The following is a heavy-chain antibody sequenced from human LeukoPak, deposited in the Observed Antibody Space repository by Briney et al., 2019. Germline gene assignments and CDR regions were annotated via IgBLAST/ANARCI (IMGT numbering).Heavy chain of an antibody. CDR2: IWYDGSDK. J-gene: IGHJ4*02. Sequence: GGSLRLSCAASGFTFSSSGMHWVRQAPGKGLEWVAVIWYDGSDKYSADSVKGRFTISRDNSKNTLYLQMNSLRAEDTAVHYCASAPYGSGTFLDYWGQGTLVTVSS. CDR1: GFTFSSSG. D-gene: IGHD3-10*01. CDR3: ASAPYGSGTFLDY. V-gene: IGHV3-33*01.